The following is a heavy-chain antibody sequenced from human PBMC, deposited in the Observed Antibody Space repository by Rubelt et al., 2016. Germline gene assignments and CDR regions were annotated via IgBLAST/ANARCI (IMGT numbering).Heavy chain of an antibody. D-gene: IGHD4-17*01. V-gene: IGHV4-34*01. CDR1: GGSFSGYY. J-gene: IGHJ5*02. CDR2: INNSGST. CDR3: ARRRTVPQNWFDP. Sequence: QVQLQQWGAGLLKPSETLSLTCAVYGGSFSGYYWSWIGQPPGKGLGWIGEINNSGSTNYNPSLKSRVTISVDTSKNQFSLKLSSVTAADTAVYYCARRRTVPQNWFDPWGQGTLVTVSS.